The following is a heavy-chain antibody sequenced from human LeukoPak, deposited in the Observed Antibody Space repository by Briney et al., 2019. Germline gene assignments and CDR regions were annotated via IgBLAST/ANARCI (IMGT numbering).Heavy chain of an antibody. D-gene: IGHD5-18*01. Sequence: GGSLRLSCAASGFTFSSYAMPWVRQAPGKGLEWVAVISYDGSNKYYADSVKGRFTISRDNSKNTLYLQMNSLRAEDTAVYYCVRERGYSYVPFDYWGQGTLVTVSS. CDR1: GFTFSSYA. J-gene: IGHJ4*02. CDR2: ISYDGSNK. V-gene: IGHV3-30*04. CDR3: VRERGYSYVPFDY.